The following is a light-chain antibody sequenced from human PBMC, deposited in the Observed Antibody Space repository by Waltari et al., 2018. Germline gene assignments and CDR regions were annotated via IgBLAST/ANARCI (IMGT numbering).Light chain of an antibody. CDR2: AAS. Sequence: DIQMTQSPSSLSASIGDRVTITCRASETISHHLNWYQQRPGKAPELLIYAASSLQSGDPSKFSGRGSGTDFTLTIDSLQPEDVATYYCQQSYSTPFTCGPGTKVDIK. CDR1: ETISHH. J-gene: IGKJ3*01. V-gene: IGKV1-39*01. CDR3: QQSYSTPFT.